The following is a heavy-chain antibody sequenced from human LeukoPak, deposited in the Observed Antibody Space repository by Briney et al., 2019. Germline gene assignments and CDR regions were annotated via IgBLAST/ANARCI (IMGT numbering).Heavy chain of an antibody. Sequence: PSETLSLTCTVSGGSIDSYYWSWIRQPPGKGREWMGYIYYTGSTEYHPPLKSRVNISLDTSKHQFSLKLTSVTAADTAVYYCARVYQSAEYYFDYWGQGNLVSVSS. V-gene: IGHV4-59*01. CDR2: IYYTGST. CDR3: ARVYQSAEYYFDY. J-gene: IGHJ4*02. CDR1: GGSIDSYY. D-gene: IGHD2-2*01.